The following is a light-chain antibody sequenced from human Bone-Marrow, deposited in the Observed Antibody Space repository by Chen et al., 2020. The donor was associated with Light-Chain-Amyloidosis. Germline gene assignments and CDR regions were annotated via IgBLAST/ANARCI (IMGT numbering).Light chain of an antibody. CDR1: DLPTKY. J-gene: IGLJ2*01. V-gene: IGLV3-25*03. Sequence: SYELTQPPSVSVSPGQTHRITRSGDDLPTKYAYWYQQKPGQAPVLVIHRDTERPSGISERFSGSSSGTTATLTISGVQAEDEADYHCQSADSSGTYEVIFGGGTKLTVL. CDR2: RDT. CDR3: QSADSSGTYEVI.